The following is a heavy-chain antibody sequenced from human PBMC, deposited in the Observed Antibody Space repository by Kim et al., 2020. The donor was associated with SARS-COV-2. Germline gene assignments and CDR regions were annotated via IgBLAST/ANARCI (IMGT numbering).Heavy chain of an antibody. CDR1: GFTFSSYN. J-gene: IGHJ3*02. Sequence: GGSLRLSCAASGFTFSSYNMNWVRQAPGKGLEWVSSISSSSSYIYYADSVKGRFTISRDNAKNSLYLQMNSLRAEDTAVYYCARRPYSEDAFDIWGQGTMVTVSS. D-gene: IGHD1-26*01. V-gene: IGHV3-21*01. CDR2: ISSSSSYI. CDR3: ARRPYSEDAFDI.